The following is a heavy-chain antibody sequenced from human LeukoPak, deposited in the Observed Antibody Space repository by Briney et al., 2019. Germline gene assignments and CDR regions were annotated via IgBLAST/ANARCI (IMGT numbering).Heavy chain of an antibody. D-gene: IGHD3-9*01. CDR3: AKNGQTGFSFDP. V-gene: IGHV4-34*01. CDR2: GSDRGGT. J-gene: IGHJ5*02. Sequence: PSETLSLTCAVYGESLNGHYWSWIRQSPGKGLEWIGEGSDRGGTKFNPSLKSRVTISADTSKNQFSLRLNSVTAADTAVYHCAKNGQTGFSFDPWGRGTLVTVSS. CDR1: GESLNGHY.